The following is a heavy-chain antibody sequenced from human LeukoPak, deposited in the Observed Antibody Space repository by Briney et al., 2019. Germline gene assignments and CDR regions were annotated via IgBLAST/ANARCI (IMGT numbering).Heavy chain of an antibody. CDR1: GGSISSGSRY. D-gene: IGHD3-22*01. J-gene: IGHJ5*02. V-gene: IGHV4-61*02. CDR3: ARETDSSGYYYWFDP. Sequence: SETLSLTCTVSGGSISSGSRYWSWIRQPAGKGLEWIGRIYTSGSTNYNPSLKSRVTISVDTSKNQFSLKLSSVTAADTAVYYCARETDSSGYYYWFDPWGQGTLVTVSS. CDR2: IYTSGST.